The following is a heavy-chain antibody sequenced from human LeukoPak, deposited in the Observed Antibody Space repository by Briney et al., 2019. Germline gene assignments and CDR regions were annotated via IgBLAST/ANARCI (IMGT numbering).Heavy chain of an antibody. CDR1: GYTFTSYD. D-gene: IGHD3-3*01. CDR2: MNPNSGNT. V-gene: IGHV1-8*01. Sequence: ASVKVSCTASGYTFTSYDINWVRQATGHGLEWMGWMNPNSGNTGYAQKFQGRVTMTRNTSISTAYMELSSLRSEDTAVYYCARVLRFLREGAVDPWGQGTLVTVSS. J-gene: IGHJ5*02. CDR3: ARVLRFLREGAVDP.